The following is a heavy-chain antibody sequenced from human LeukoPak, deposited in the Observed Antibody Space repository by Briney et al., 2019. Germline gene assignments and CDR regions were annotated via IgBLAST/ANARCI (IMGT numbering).Heavy chain of an antibody. Sequence: PGGSLRLSCAASGFIFDDYTMHWVRQTPGKGLEWVSLITWEGGTTYYADSVKGGFTISRDNSKNSLYLQMDSLRTEDGALYYCAKGDWGQGTLVTVSS. J-gene: IGHJ4*02. CDR2: ITWEGGTT. CDR3: AKGD. V-gene: IGHV3-43*01. CDR1: GFIFDDYT.